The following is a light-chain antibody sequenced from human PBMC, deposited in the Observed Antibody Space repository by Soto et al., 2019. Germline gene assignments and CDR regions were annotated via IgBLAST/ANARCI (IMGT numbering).Light chain of an antibody. Sequence: DIQMTQSPSTLSASVGDRVTITCRASQIISYWLAWYQQKPGKAPNLLIYKASNLESGVPSRFSGSGSGTEFTLTISSLQPEDFATYYCQQSYSTLSWTFGQGTKVDIK. CDR2: KAS. CDR3: QQSYSTLSWT. V-gene: IGKV1-5*03. CDR1: QIISYW. J-gene: IGKJ1*01.